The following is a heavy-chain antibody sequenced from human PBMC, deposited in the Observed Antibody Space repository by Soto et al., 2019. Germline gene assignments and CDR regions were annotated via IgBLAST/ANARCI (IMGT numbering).Heavy chain of an antibody. CDR2: MYYGGST. Sequence: QVQLQESGPGLVNPSETLSLTCSVSGGSISSHFWSWIRQPPGKGLEWIGYMYYGGSTNYNASLMSRVTISIDTSTSQFSLKLRSVTAADTAVYYCARGSGYSNSPLDYWGLGTLVIVSS. CDR3: ARGSGYSNSPLDY. D-gene: IGHD4-4*01. CDR1: GGSISSHF. V-gene: IGHV4-59*11. J-gene: IGHJ4*02.